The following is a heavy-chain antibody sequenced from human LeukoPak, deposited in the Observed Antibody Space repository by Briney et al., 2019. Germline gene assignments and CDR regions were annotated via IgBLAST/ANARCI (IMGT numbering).Heavy chain of an antibody. Sequence: SVKVSCKASGGTFSSYAISWVRQAPGQGLEWMGRIIPILGIANYAQKFQGRVTIIADKSTSTAYMELSSLRSEDTAVYYCARGEYCSGGSCQGYWFDPWGQGTLVTVSS. CDR1: GGTFSSYA. J-gene: IGHJ5*02. V-gene: IGHV1-69*04. D-gene: IGHD2-15*01. CDR2: IIPILGIA. CDR3: ARGEYCSGGSCQGYWFDP.